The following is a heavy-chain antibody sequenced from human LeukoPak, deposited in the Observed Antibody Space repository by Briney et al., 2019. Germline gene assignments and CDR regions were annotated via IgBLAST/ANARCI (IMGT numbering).Heavy chain of an antibody. CDR2: ITSSSTYT. V-gene: IGHV3-21*01. J-gene: IGHJ4*02. Sequence: GGSLRLSCAASGFSFSSYNMNWVRQTPGKGLEWVSSITSSSTYTFYADSVKGRFTISRDNARNSLYLQMNSLRAEDTAVYYCASLLITMVRGVIDYWGQGTLVTVSS. CDR1: GFSFSSYN. D-gene: IGHD3-10*01. CDR3: ASLLITMVRGVIDY.